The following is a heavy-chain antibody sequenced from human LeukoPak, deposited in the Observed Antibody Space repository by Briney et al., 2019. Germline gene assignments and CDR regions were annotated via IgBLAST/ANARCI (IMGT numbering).Heavy chain of an antibody. CDR1: GGSFSGYY. V-gene: IGHV4-34*01. J-gene: IGHJ4*02. D-gene: IGHD2-2*01. Sequence: SETLSLTCAVYGGSFSGYYWSWTRQPPGKGLEWIGEINHSGSTNYNPSLKSRVTISVDTSKNQFSLKLSSVTAADTAVYYCARYCSSTSCKTKFDYWGQGTLVTVSS. CDR2: INHSGST. CDR3: ARYCSSTSCKTKFDY.